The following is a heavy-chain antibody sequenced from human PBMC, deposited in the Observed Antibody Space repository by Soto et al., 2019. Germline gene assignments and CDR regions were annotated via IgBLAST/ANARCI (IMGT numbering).Heavy chain of an antibody. CDR3: ARDRCSGGSCYSYYFDY. CDR1: GGTFSSYT. J-gene: IGHJ4*02. CDR2: IIPILGIA. Sequence: QVQLVQSGAEAKKPGSSVKVSCKASGGTFSSYTISWVRQAPGQGLEWMGRIIPILGIANYAQKFQGRVTITADKSTSTAYMELSSLRSEDTAVYYCARDRCSGGSCYSYYFDYWGQGTLVTVSS. D-gene: IGHD2-15*01. V-gene: IGHV1-69*08.